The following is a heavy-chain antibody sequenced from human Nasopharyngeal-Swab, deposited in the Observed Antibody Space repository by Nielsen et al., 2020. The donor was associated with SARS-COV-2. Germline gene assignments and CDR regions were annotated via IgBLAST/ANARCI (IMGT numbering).Heavy chain of an antibody. J-gene: IGHJ6*02. CDR1: GCNFASYW. D-gene: IGHD1-26*01. CDR3: ARSGTYYGMDV. V-gene: IGHV5-51*01. CDR2: IYPGDSDT. Sequence: KVSCKASGCNFASYWIGWVRQMPGRGLEWMGIIYPGDSDTRYSPSFQGQVTISVDKSINTAFLHSSSLKASDIATYYCARSGTYYGMDVWGQGTTVIVSS.